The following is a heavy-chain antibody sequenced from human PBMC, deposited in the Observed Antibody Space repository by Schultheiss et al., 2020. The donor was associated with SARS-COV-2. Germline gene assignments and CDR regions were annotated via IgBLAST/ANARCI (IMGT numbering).Heavy chain of an antibody. V-gene: IGHV2-5*02. CDR1: GFSLSTSGVG. J-gene: IGHJ4*02. D-gene: IGHD2/OR15-2a*01. CDR2: VYWDDGK. CDR3: ARRPLSVFAY. Sequence: SGPTLVKPTQTLTLTCTFSGFSLSTSGVGVGWIRQSPGKALEWLALVYWDDGKHYRPNLKNRLTITKDTSKNQVVLTMTNMDPVDTATYYCARRPLSVFAYWGQGALVTVSS.